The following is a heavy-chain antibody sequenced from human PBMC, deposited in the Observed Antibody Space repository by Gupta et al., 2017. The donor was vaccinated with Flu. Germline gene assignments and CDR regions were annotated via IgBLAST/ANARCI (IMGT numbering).Heavy chain of an antibody. D-gene: IGHD5-18*01. V-gene: IGHV3-21*01. CDR2: IGSSTSYI. Sequence: EWVSSIGSSTSYIYYADSVQGRFIISRDNARNSLYLQMNSLRDDDTAVYYCARARGRTGSGRFSYDYDGFDIWGQGTMVTVSS. CDR3: ARARGRTGSGRFSYDYDGFDI. J-gene: IGHJ3*02.